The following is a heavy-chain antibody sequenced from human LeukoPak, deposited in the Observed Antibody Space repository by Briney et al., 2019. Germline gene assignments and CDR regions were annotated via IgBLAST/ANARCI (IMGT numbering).Heavy chain of an antibody. Sequence: ASVKVSCKASGYTFTSYDINWVRRATGQGLEWLGWMNPNSGNTGYAQKFQCRFTITRNTSISTAYMELSSLRSEDTAVYYWARGLGKAARLNYYYYMDVWGKGTTVTVSS. CDR2: MNPNSGNT. J-gene: IGHJ6*03. D-gene: IGHD6-6*01. V-gene: IGHV1-8*03. CDR1: GYTFTSYD. CDR3: ARGLGKAARLNYYYYMDV.